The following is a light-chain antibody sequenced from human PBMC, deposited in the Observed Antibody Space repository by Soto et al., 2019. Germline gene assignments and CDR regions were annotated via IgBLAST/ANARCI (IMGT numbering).Light chain of an antibody. CDR1: QTIGTN. V-gene: IGKV1-39*01. CDR2: AAS. J-gene: IGKJ1*01. CDR3: QQAYSSRT. Sequence: DIQMTQSPSSLSASVGDRVIITCRASQTIGTNLNWYQQKAGKVPRLLIYAASRLQSWVPSRFTDSGSGTDFTLTTNSLQPEDFATYHGQQAYSSRTCGQGTKVDFK.